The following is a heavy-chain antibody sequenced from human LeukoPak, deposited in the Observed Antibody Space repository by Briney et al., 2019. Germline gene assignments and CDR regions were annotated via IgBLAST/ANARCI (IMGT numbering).Heavy chain of an antibody. CDR3: AKGSGINHYHWIDP. CDR2: ISGGAGST. Sequence: RGSRRLSCAASEFTFSNYAMNWVRHAPGKGLEWVSGISGGAGSTYYADSVKGRFTSSRDNSKNTLYLQMDSLRAEDTALYYCAKGSGINHYHWIDPWGQGTLVTVSS. J-gene: IGHJ5*02. D-gene: IGHD1-14*01. V-gene: IGHV3-23*01. CDR1: EFTFSNYA.